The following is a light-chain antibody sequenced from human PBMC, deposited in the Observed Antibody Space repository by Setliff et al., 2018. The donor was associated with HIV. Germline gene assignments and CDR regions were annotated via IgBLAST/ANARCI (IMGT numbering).Light chain of an antibody. CDR3: CSYTSTGIYV. CDR2: DVT. J-gene: IGLJ1*01. Sequence: QSVLAQPASVSGSPGQSITISCTGTSSDVGNYNLVSWYQQYPGKAPKLLIYDVTKRPSGVSYRFSGSKSGDTASLTISGLQAEDGADYYCCSYTSTGIYVFGTGTKVTVL. CDR1: SSDVGNYNL. V-gene: IGLV2-14*02.